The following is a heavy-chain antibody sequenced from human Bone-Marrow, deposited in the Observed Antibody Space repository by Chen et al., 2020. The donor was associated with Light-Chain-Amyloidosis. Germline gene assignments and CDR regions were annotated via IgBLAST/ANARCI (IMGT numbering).Heavy chain of an antibody. J-gene: IGHJ4*02. CDR2: FQTGVTT. CDR1: GFSVSSNY. V-gene: IGHV3-53*02. Sequence: EVQLMETGGGMIQPGGSLRLSCAVSGFSVSSNYMGWVRQAPGKGLEWVSRFQTGVTTYYTDSVKGRFTISRDNSKNTLYLQMNSLRAEDTAVYYCARDVLCSSSNTCNDYWGQGTLVTVSS. CDR3: ARDVLCSSSNTCNDY. D-gene: IGHD2-2*01.